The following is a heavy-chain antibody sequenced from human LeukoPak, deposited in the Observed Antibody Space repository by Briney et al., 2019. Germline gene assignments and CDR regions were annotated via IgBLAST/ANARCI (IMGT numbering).Heavy chain of an antibody. CDR3: ARRRYYDSTGYLD. Sequence: SETLSLTCSVSGGFISSSSYYWGWLRQPPGTGLEWIGDIYYSGSTYFKPSLASRVAISIDTSKNQFSLRLSPVTAADTAVYYCARRRYYDSTGYLDWGQGTLVTVSS. J-gene: IGHJ1*01. CDR2: IYYSGST. CDR1: GGFISSSSYY. D-gene: IGHD3-22*01. V-gene: IGHV4-39*01.